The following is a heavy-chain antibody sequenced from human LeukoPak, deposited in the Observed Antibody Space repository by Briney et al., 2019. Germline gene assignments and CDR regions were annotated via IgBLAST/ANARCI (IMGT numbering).Heavy chain of an antibody. CDR3: ARLWSEDDIVVVPAALYYYMDV. Sequence: GEXLKISCKGSGYSFTSYWIGWVRQMPGRGLEWMGIIYPGDSDTRYSPYFQGQVTISADKSIRTAYLQWSSLKASDTAMYYCARLWSEDDIVVVPAALYYYMDVWGKGTTVTVSS. CDR1: GYSFTSYW. D-gene: IGHD2-2*01. V-gene: IGHV5-51*01. J-gene: IGHJ6*03. CDR2: IYPGDSDT.